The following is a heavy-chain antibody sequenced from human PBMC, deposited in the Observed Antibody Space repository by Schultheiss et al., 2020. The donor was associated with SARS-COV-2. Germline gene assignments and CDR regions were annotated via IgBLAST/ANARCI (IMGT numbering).Heavy chain of an antibody. Sequence: GESLKISCAASGFTFSSYSMNWVRQAPGKGLEWVSSISSSSSYIYYADSVKGRFTISRDNAKNSLYLQMNSLRAEDTAVYYYAREGLWSGYYTLKNWFDPWGQGTLVTVSS. CDR3: AREGLWSGYYTLKNWFDP. J-gene: IGHJ5*02. D-gene: IGHD3-3*01. CDR1: GFTFSSYS. V-gene: IGHV3-21*01. CDR2: ISSSSSYI.